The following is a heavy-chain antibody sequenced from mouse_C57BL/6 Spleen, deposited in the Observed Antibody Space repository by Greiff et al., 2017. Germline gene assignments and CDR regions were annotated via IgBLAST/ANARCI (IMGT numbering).Heavy chain of an antibody. J-gene: IGHJ2*01. V-gene: IGHV1-69*01. CDR1: GYTFTSYW. Sequence: QVQLQQPGAELVMPGASVKLSCKASGYTFTSYWMHWVKQRPGQGLEWIGEIDPSDSYTNYNQKFKGKSTLTVDKSSSTAYMQLSSLTSEDSAVYYCARKDVYSILGYWGQGTTRTVSS. CDR3: ARKDVYSILGY. CDR2: IDPSDSYT. D-gene: IGHD2-1*01.